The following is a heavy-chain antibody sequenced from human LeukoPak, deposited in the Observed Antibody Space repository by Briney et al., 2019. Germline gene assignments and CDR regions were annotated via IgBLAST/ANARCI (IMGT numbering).Heavy chain of an antibody. CDR2: IYYSGST. CDR1: GGSISTYY. D-gene: IGHD6-6*01. V-gene: IGHV4-59*08. J-gene: IGHJ4*02. Sequence: SETLSLTCTVYGGSISTYYWSWLRQPPGKGLEWIGYIYYSGSTNYSPSLKSRVTISIDTSKNQFSLKLSSVTAADTAVYFCARWVTASSMDYWGQGTLVTVSS. CDR3: ARWVTASSMDY.